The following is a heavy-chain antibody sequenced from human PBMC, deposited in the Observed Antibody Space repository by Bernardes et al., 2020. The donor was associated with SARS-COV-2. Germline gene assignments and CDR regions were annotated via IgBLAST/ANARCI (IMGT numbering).Heavy chain of an antibody. V-gene: IGHV4-38-2*01. J-gene: IGHJ4*02. D-gene: IGHD3-9*01. Sequence: SETLSLTCAVSGHSVSTNFYWGCILQPPGKGLEWIGSIYHGGSTYYNPSLKSRVSMSVDTSKNQFSLKLSSVTAADTAMYYCARVQILTGYYHPWYFDYWGQGTLVTVSS. CDR2: IYHGGST. CDR1: GHSVSTNFY. CDR3: ARVQILTGYYHPWYFDY.